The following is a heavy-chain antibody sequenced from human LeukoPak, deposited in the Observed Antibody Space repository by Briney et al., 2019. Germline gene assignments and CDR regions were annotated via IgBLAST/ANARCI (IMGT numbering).Heavy chain of an antibody. Sequence: GGSLRLSCAVSGFIFSNYWMSWVRQAPGKGQEWVATIKIDGSEIYYVDSVRGRFTISRDNVRNSLYLQMHSLRGEDTAVYYCAREGTLSAHWDPFDYWGQGTLVTVSS. CDR2: IKIDGSEI. V-gene: IGHV3-7*01. CDR3: AREGTLSAHWDPFDY. CDR1: GFIFSNYW. D-gene: IGHD7-27*01. J-gene: IGHJ4*02.